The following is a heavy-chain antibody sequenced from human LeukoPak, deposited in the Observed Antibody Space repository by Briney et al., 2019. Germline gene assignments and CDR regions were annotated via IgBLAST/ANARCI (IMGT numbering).Heavy chain of an antibody. J-gene: IGHJ4*02. CDR3: AKEFSGFWYFDY. CDR1: GFTFSSYG. CDR2: ISYDGSNK. D-gene: IGHD6-25*01. V-gene: IGHV3-30*18. Sequence: GRSLRLSCAASGFTFSSYGMHWVRQAPGKGLEWVAVISYDGSNKYYADSVKGRFTISRDNSKSTLYLQMNSLRAEDTAVYYCAKEFSGFWYFDYWGEGTLVTVSS.